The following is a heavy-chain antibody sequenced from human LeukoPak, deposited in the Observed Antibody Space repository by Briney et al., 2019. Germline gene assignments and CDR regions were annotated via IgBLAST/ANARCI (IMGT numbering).Heavy chain of an antibody. J-gene: IGHJ3*02. CDR1: GGSISSYY. Sequence: SETLSLTCSVSGGSISSYYWSWIRQPAGKGLEWIGRIYTSGSTNYNPSLKSRVTMSVDTSKNQFSLKLSSVTAADTAVYYCARVTRTSDAFDIWGQGTMVTVSS. V-gene: IGHV4-4*07. D-gene: IGHD1-7*01. CDR2: IYTSGST. CDR3: ARVTRTSDAFDI.